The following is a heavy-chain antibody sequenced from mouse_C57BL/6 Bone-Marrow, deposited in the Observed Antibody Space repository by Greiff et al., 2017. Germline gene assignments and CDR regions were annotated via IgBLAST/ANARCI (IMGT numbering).Heavy chain of an antibody. CDR3: ARWGYGRREFDY. V-gene: IGHV5-6*01. Sequence: EVQVVESGGDLVKPGGSLKLSCAASGFTFSSYGMSWVRQTPDKRLEWVATISSGGSYTYYPDIVKGRFTISRDNAKNTLYLQMSSLKSEDTAMYYCARWGYGRREFDYWGQGTTLTVSS. D-gene: IGHD1-1*01. CDR1: GFTFSSYG. CDR2: ISSGGSYT. J-gene: IGHJ2*01.